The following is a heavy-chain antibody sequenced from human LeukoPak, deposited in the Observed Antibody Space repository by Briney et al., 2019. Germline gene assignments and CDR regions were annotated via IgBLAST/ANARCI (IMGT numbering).Heavy chain of an antibody. CDR3: AGDSVMGAK. D-gene: IGHD1-26*01. J-gene: IGHJ4*02. CDR1: GYTLTGYY. Sequence: GASVKVSCKASGYTLTGYYMHWVRQAPGQGLEWMGRINPNTGGTNYAQKFQGRVTMTRDTSISTAYLDLTSLRSDDTAVYYCAGDSVMGAKWGQGTLVTVSS. CDR2: INPNTGGT. V-gene: IGHV1-2*06.